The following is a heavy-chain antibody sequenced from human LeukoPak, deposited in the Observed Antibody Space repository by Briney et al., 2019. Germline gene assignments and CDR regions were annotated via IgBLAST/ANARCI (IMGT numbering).Heavy chain of an antibody. Sequence: GGSLRLSCAASGFTFSSYSMNWVRQAPGKGLEWVSYISSISSSIYYADSVKGRFTISRDNAKNSLYLQMNSLRAEDTAVYYCARDWVGYYDIWGQGTMVTVSS. CDR2: ISSISSSI. V-gene: IGHV3-48*04. D-gene: IGHD2-8*01. CDR3: ARDWVGYYDI. J-gene: IGHJ3*02. CDR1: GFTFSSYS.